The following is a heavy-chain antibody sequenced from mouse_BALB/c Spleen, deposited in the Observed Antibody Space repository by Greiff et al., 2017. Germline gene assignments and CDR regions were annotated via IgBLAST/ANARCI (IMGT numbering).Heavy chain of an antibody. CDR1: GYTFTSYW. CDR3: ARSQLGRYYFDY. V-gene: IGHV1-7*01. D-gene: IGHD4-1*02. CDR2: INPSTGYT. Sequence: QVQLQQSGAELAKPGASVKMSCKASGYTFTSYWMHWVKQRPGQGLEWIGYINPSTGYTEYNQKFKDKATLTADKSSSTAYMQLSSLTSEDSAVYYCARSQLGRYYFDYWGQGTTLTVSS. J-gene: IGHJ2*01.